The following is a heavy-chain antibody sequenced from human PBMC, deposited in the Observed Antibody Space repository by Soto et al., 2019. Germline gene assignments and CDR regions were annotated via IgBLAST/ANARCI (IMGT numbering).Heavy chain of an antibody. Sequence: ASVKVSCKASGYTFTGYYMHWVRQAPGQGLEWMGWINPNSGVTNYAQKFQGRVTMTRDTSISTAYMELSRLRSDDTAVYYCARGSSSTWFDFDHWGQGTLVTAPQ. CDR2: INPNSGVT. CDR1: GYTFTGYY. D-gene: IGHD6-13*01. V-gene: IGHV1-2*02. J-gene: IGHJ4*02. CDR3: ARGSSSTWFDFDH.